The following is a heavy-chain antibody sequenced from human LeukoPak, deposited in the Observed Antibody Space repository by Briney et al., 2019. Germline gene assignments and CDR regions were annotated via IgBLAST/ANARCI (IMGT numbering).Heavy chain of an antibody. D-gene: IGHD6-13*01. CDR3: ARDQHPRARGDH. CDR1: GYSISSGYY. J-gene: IGHJ5*02. Sequence: PSETLSLTCAVSGYSISSGYYWGWIRQPPGKGLAWIGSIYHSGSTYYNPSLKSRVTISVDTSKNQFSLKLSSVTAADTAVYYCARDQHPRARGDHWRQATLVTVSS. CDR2: IYHSGST. V-gene: IGHV4-38-2*02.